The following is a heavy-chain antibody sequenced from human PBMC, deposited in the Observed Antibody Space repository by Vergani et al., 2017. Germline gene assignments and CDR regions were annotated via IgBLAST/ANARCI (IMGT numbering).Heavy chain of an antibody. CDR3: ARQRPGSGWSPGDFDD. CDR2: IYYSGLT. CDR1: ADSISSGSYY. V-gene: IGHV4-39*01. Sequence: QLPLHQSGPGLVKPSETLFLTCTVSADSISSGSYYWGWIRQPPGKSLEWIGSIYYSGLTYYNPSLKSRVAISVDTSKNQFSLKVTSVTAADTAVYFCARQRPGSGWSPGDFDDWGQGILVTVSS. J-gene: IGHJ4*02. D-gene: IGHD6-19*01.